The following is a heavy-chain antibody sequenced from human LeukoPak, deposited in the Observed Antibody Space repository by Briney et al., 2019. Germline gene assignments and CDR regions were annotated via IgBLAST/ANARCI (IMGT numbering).Heavy chain of an antibody. Sequence: SVKVSCKASGGPFSSYAISWVRQAPGQGLEWMGGIIPVFSTTNYAQKFQGRVTITADKSTSTVYMELSSLRSEDTAVYYCASTTIVVVSSGRYYFDYWGQGTLVTVSS. D-gene: IGHD3-22*01. CDR1: GGPFSSYA. CDR2: IIPVFSTT. CDR3: ASTTIVVVSSGRYYFDY. V-gene: IGHV1-69*06. J-gene: IGHJ4*02.